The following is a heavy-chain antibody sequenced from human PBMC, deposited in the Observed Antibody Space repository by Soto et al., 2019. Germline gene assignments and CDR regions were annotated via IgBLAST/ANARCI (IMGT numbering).Heavy chain of an antibody. CDR2: IIPILGIA. CDR1: GGTFSSYT. J-gene: IGHJ5*02. D-gene: IGHD2-2*01. Sequence: QVQLVQSGAEVKKPGSSVKVSCKASGGTFSSYTISWVRQAPGQGLEWMGRIIPILGIANYAQKFQGRVTITADKSTSTAYLELSSLGSEDTAVYYWARVLGYCSSTSCYNWFDPWGQGTLVTVSS. CDR3: ARVLGYCSSTSCYNWFDP. V-gene: IGHV1-69*02.